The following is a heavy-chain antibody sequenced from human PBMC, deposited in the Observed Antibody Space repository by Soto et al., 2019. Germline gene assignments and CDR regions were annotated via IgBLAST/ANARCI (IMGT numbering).Heavy chain of an antibody. D-gene: IGHD2-2*01. V-gene: IGHV4-39*01. CDR1: GGSLSSSSYY. CDR3: ARAPIVVVPAAFLYFDY. J-gene: IGHJ4*02. CDR2: IYYSGST. Sequence: QLQLQESGPGLVKPSETLSLTCTVSGGSLSSSSYYWGWIRQPPGKGLEWIGSIYYSGSTYYNPSLKSRVTISVDTSKNQFSLKLSSVTAADTAVYYCARAPIVVVPAAFLYFDYWGQGTLVTVSS.